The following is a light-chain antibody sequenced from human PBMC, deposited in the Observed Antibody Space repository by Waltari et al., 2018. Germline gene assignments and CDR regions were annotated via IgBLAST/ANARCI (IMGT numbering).Light chain of an antibody. V-gene: IGKV4-1*01. Sequence: DIVMTQSPDSLAVSLGEKATVNCKSSQTVLYADNNNYLAWYQQKPGQPPKLLIDWASNRQSGGPDRFSGSGSGTDFTLTISSLQPEDVAVYYCQQYFGTPVTFGQGTKVEIK. CDR1: QTVLYADNNNY. CDR3: QQYFGTPVT. CDR2: WAS. J-gene: IGKJ2*01.